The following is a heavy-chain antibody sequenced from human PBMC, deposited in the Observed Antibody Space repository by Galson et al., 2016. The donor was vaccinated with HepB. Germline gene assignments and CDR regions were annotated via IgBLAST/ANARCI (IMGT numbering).Heavy chain of an antibody. CDR3: GRSGVTVFGGILFGYFDL. D-gene: IGHD3-3*01. CDR2: IRNEAHGGTT. Sequence: SLRLSCAGSGFRFSDYSMSWFRQAPGKGLEWIGFIRNEAHGGTTQYAASVKGRFSISRDDSKSIAYLQMNSLKTEDTAVYYCGRSGVTVFGGILFGYFDLWGQGALVTVSS. V-gene: IGHV3-49*03. J-gene: IGHJ4*02. CDR1: GFRFSDYS.